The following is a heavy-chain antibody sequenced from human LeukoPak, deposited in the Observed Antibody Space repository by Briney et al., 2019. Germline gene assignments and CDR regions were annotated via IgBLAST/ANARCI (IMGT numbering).Heavy chain of an antibody. J-gene: IGHJ3*02. CDR1: GFTFGDYA. D-gene: IGHD4-17*01. CDR2: IRSKAYGGTT. Sequence: GGSLRLSCTASGFTFGDYAMSWFRQAPGKGLEWVGFIRSKAYGGTTEYAASVKGRFTISRDDSKSIAYLQMNSLKTEDTAVYYCTSHDYGDYFAFDIWGQGTMVTVSS. V-gene: IGHV3-49*03. CDR3: TSHDYGDYFAFDI.